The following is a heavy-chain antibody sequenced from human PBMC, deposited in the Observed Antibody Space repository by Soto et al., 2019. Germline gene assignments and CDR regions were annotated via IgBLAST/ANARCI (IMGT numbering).Heavy chain of an antibody. J-gene: IGHJ3*02. D-gene: IGHD3-22*01. Sequence: EVQLVESGGGLVQPGGSLRLSCAASGFTFSSYSMNWVRQAPGKGLEWVSYISSSSSTIYYADSVKGRFTISRDNAKNSLYLQMNGLRDEDTAVYYCARGLIVVVSIHQAFDIWGQGTMVTVSS. V-gene: IGHV3-48*02. CDR2: ISSSSSTI. CDR1: GFTFSSYS. CDR3: ARGLIVVVSIHQAFDI.